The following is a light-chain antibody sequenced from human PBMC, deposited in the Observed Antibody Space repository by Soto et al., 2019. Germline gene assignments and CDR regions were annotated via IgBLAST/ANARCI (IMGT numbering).Light chain of an antibody. CDR1: QSVGGTF. J-gene: IGKJ1*01. V-gene: IGKV3-20*01. CDR3: QQYDSSPRT. CDR2: GAS. Sequence: EIVLTQSPGTLSLSPGEGATLSCRASQSVGGTFLAWYQQKGGQAPRLLIHGASNRATGIPDRFSGSGSGTDFTLTISRLEPEDFVVYYCQQYDSSPRTFGQGTKVEIK.